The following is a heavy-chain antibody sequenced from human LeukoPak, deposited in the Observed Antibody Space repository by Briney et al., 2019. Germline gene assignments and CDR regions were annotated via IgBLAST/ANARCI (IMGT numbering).Heavy chain of an antibody. J-gene: IGHJ4*02. CDR1: GFTFSSYS. CDR3: AKDHGSGSGSYSYGPFDY. V-gene: IGHV3-21*04. D-gene: IGHD3-10*01. CDR2: ISSSSSYI. Sequence: PGGSLRLSCAASGFTFSSYSMNWVRRAPGKGLKWGSSISSSSSYIYYADSVKGRFTISRDNAKNSLYLQMNSLRAEDTAVYYCAKDHGSGSGSYSYGPFDYWGQGTLVTVSS.